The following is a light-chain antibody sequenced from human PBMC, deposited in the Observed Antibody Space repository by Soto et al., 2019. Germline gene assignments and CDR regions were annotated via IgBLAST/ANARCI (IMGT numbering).Light chain of an antibody. V-gene: IGKV4-1*01. CDR3: QQYDSSPQWT. CDR2: WES. Sequence: DIVMTQSPDSLAVSLGERATINCKSSQSVFYSSNNKNYIAWYQQKPGQPPKLLIYWESTREAGVPDPFSGSGSVSDFNLIISSLQAEAVGVYYCQQYDSSPQWTFGQGTKVEIK. J-gene: IGKJ1*01. CDR1: QSVFYSSNNKNY.